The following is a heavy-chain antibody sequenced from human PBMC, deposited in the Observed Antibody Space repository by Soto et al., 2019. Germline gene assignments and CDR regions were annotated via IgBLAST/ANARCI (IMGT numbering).Heavy chain of an antibody. J-gene: IGHJ6*04. Sequence: QVQLVESGGGVVQPGGSLRLSCAASGFTFSKFGIHWVRQAPGKGLEWVAVVSYDGSFKYYADSVKGRFTISRDKSKNTLYLQMNRLRPEDTALYYCAKDSDQLLFDYYYYGMEVWGKGTMVTVSS. D-gene: IGHD2-2*01. CDR2: VSYDGSFK. V-gene: IGHV3-30*18. CDR1: GFTFSKFG. CDR3: AKDSDQLLFDYYYYGMEV.